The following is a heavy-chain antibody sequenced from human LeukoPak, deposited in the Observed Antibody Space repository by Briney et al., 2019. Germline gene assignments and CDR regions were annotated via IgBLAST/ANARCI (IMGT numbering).Heavy chain of an antibody. CDR1: GFTFSSYE. J-gene: IGHJ3*02. Sequence: GGSLRLSCAASGFTFSSYEMNWVRQAPGRGLVWVSYISSSGSTIYYADSVKGRFTISRDNAKNSLYLQMSSLRAEDTAVYYCARSLWLSAFDIWGQGTMVTVSS. CDR3: ARSLWLSAFDI. V-gene: IGHV3-48*03. D-gene: IGHD5-18*01. CDR2: ISSSGSTI.